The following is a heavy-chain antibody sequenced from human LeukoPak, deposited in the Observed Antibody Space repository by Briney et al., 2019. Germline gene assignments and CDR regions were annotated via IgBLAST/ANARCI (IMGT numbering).Heavy chain of an antibody. J-gene: IGHJ4*02. CDR1: GGSISSGGYY. D-gene: IGHD2-21*01. V-gene: IGHV4-31*01. Sequence: SETLSLTCTVSGGSISSGGYYWTWIRQHPGKGLEWIGYIFYSGGTYFNPSLKSQISISVDTSKNQFSLKLSSVTAADTAVYYCATVEGTSIEGYFNYWGQGTLVTVSS. CDR2: IFYSGGT. CDR3: ATVEGTSIEGYFNY.